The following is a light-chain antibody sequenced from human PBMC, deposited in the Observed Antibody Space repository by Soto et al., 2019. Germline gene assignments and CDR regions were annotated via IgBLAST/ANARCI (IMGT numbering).Light chain of an antibody. J-gene: IGLJ2*01. CDR1: SSDVGGYNY. CDR3: SSYTSSYVV. CDR2: DVS. V-gene: IGLV2-14*01. Sequence: QSVLTQPASVSGSPGQSITISCTGTSSDVGGYNYVSWYQQHPGKAPKLMIYDVSNRPSGVSDGFSGSKSGNTASLTISGLQAEDEADYYCSSYTSSYVVFGGGTKLTVL.